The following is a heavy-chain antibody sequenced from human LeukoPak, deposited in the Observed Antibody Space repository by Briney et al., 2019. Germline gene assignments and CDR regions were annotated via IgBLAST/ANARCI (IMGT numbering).Heavy chain of an antibody. D-gene: IGHD2-2*01. CDR2: IYYTGTT. V-gene: IGHV4-59*11. CDR3: ARFSWGCSTASCYLTN. Sequence: SETLSLTCTVGGGSLSGHYWGWIRQPPGKGLELVGHIYYTGTTFYNPSLNSRVTITLDTSRNQFSLMLTSVIAADTAVYYCARFSWGCSTASCYLTNWGQGALVTVSS. J-gene: IGHJ4*02. CDR1: GGSLSGHY.